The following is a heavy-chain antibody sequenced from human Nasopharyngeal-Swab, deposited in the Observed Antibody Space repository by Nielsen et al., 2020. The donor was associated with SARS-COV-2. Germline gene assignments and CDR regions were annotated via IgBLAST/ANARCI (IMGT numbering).Heavy chain of an antibody. V-gene: IGHV7-4-1*02. CDR1: GYTFTSYA. D-gene: IGHD3-3*01. Sequence: ASVKVSCKASGYTFTSYAMNWVRQAPGQGLEWMGWINSNTGSPTYAQGFTGRFVFSLDTSVSTAYLQISSLKAEDTAVYYCAREPKTTIFGVVSDWNNFDYWGQGTLVTVSS. CDR3: AREPKTTIFGVVSDWNNFDY. CDR2: INSNTGSP. J-gene: IGHJ4*02.